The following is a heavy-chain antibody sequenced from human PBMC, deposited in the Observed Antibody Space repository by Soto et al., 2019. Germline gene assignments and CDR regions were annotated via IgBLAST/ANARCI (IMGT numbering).Heavy chain of an antibody. D-gene: IGHD1-26*01. V-gene: IGHV4-61*01. J-gene: IGHJ4*02. Sequence: PSETLSLTCTVAGGPVRSDNHFWSWIRQSPGKGLEYIGYIHYTGITDYNPPLKSRVTISIDTSNNQFSLQLSSVTAADTAVYYCARIKYYVGIDYLGQGTLVTVSS. CDR3: ARIKYYVGIDY. CDR2: IHYTGIT. CDR1: GGPVRSDNHF.